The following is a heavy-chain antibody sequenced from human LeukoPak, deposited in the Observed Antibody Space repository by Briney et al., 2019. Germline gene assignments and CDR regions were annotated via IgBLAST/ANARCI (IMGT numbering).Heavy chain of an antibody. CDR2: VWYDGSNK. CDR1: GFTFSNYG. Sequence: GGSLRLSCAASGFTFSNYGMHWVRQAPGKGLEWVAVVWYDGSNKFYADSVKGRFTVSRDNSKNTLCLQMNSLRVEDKAVYYCARDQGSTYLDLWGPGTLVT. CDR3: ARDQGSTYLDL. J-gene: IGHJ2*01. V-gene: IGHV3-33*01.